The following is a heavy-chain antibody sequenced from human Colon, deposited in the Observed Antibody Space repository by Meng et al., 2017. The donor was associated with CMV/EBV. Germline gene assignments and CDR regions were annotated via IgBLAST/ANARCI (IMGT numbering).Heavy chain of an antibody. CDR1: GSISSSNYD. D-gene: IGHD3-9*01. V-gene: IGHV4-39*02. CDR3: AKLTYYDVVTGYQIDY. J-gene: IGHJ4*02. Sequence: GSISSSNYDWGWIRQPPGKGLEGIGSIHYSGSTYYNPSLKSRVTISEDTSKTHFSLKLSSVTAADTAVYYCAKLTYYDVVTGYQIDYWGQGTLVTVSS. CDR2: IHYSGST.